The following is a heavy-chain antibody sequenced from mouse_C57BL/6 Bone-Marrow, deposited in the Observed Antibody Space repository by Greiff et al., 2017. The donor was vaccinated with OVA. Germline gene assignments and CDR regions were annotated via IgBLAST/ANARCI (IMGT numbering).Heavy chain of an antibody. CDR2: ISYDGSN. D-gene: IGHD2-4*01. CDR1: GYSITSGYY. Sequence: EVQLQESGPGLVKPSQSLSLTCSVTGYSITSGYYWNWIRQFPGNKLEWMGYISYDGSNNYNPSLKNRISITRDTSKNQFVLKLNSVTTEDTATYYCARNRLRRAWCFDVWGTGTTVTVSS. CDR3: ARNRLRRAWCFDV. V-gene: IGHV3-6*01. J-gene: IGHJ1*03.